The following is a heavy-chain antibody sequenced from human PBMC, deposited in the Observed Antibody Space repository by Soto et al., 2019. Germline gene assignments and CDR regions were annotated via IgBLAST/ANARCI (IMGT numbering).Heavy chain of an antibody. CDR3: ARDRPVDVVPTIPTYYYYMDV. V-gene: IGHV3-48*01. J-gene: IGHJ6*03. CDR2: IDSSSSDI. CDR1: GLIFSSYS. D-gene: IGHD5-12*01. Sequence: EVHLVESGGGLVQPGGSLRLSCAASGLIFSSYSMNWVRQAPGKGLEWVSYIDSSSSDIYYADSVRGRFTISRDNAKKSLFLQMNSLRAEVTAVYYCARDRPVDVVPTIPTYYYYMDVWGKGTTVTVSS.